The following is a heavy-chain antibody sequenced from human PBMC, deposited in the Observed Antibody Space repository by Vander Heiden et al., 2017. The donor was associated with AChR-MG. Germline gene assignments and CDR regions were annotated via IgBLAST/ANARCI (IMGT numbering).Heavy chain of an antibody. V-gene: IGHV3-66*01. CDR1: VFTVSSNY. D-gene: IGHD4-17*01. J-gene: IGHJ4*02. Sequence: EVQLVESGGGLVQPGGSLRLSCAASVFTVSSNYMSWVRQAPGKGLEWVSVIYSGGSTYYADSVKGRFTISRDNSKNTVYLQMNSLRVEDTAVYYCARGTTVTTSDYWGQGTLVTVSS. CDR2: IYSGGST. CDR3: ARGTTVTTSDY.